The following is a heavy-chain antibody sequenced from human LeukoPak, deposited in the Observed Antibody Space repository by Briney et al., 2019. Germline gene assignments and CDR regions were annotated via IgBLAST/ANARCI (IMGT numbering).Heavy chain of an antibody. CDR1: GYTFTTYY. Sequence: ASVKVSCKAAGYTFTTYYMHWVRQAPGQGLEWMGTINPSGGSTSYAQKFQGRVTMTRDTSTSTVYMELSSLRSEDTAVYYCARGGRGEGTGTTRVAFDIWGQGTMVAVSS. CDR3: ARGGRGEGTGTTRVAFDI. CDR2: INPSGGST. J-gene: IGHJ3*02. D-gene: IGHD1-1*01. V-gene: IGHV1-46*01.